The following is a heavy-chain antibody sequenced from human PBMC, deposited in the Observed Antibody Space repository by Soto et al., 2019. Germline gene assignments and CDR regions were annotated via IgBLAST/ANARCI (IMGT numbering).Heavy chain of an antibody. Sequence: SETLSLTCAVYGGSFSGYYWSWIRQPPGKGLEWIGEINHSGSTNYNPSLKSRVTISVDTSKNQFSLKLSSVTAADTAVYYCARVRGWITMIVVAPRYFDYWGQGTLVTVSS. V-gene: IGHV4-34*01. J-gene: IGHJ4*02. CDR1: GGSFSGYY. D-gene: IGHD3-22*01. CDR3: ARVRGWITMIVVAPRYFDY. CDR2: INHSGST.